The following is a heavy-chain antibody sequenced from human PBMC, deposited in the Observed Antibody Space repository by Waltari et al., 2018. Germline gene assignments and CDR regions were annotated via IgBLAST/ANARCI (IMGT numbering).Heavy chain of an antibody. D-gene: IGHD2-15*01. Sequence: QVQLVQSGAEVKKPGASVKVSCKASGYTFTSYAMHWVRQAPGQRLEWMGWINAGNGNTKYSQKFQGRVTITRDTSASTAYIELSSLRSEDTAVYYCARVQGGLRHRYGMDVWGQGTTVTVSS. CDR1: GYTFTSYA. V-gene: IGHV1-3*01. CDR2: INAGNGNT. CDR3: ARVQGGLRHRYGMDV. J-gene: IGHJ6*02.